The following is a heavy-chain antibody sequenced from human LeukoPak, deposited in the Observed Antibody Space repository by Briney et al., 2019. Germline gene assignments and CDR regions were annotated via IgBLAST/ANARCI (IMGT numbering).Heavy chain of an antibody. CDR2: IYYSGST. Sequence: SETLSLTCTVSGGSISSYYWSWIRPPPGKGLEWIGYIYYSGSTNYNPSLKSRVTISVDTSKNQFSLKLSSVTAADTAVCYCARNLYDYYDSSGPFDYWGQGTLVTVSS. CDR3: ARNLYDYYDSSGPFDY. D-gene: IGHD3-22*01. CDR1: GGSISSYY. J-gene: IGHJ4*02. V-gene: IGHV4-59*01.